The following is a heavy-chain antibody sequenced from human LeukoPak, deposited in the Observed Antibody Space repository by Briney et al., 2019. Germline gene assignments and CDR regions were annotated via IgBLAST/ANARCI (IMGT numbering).Heavy chain of an antibody. CDR2: ISAYNGNT. V-gene: IGHV1-18*01. CDR1: GYTFTSYG. CDR3: ARTDSPRYYYYGMDV. D-gene: IGHD3/OR15-3a*01. J-gene: IGHJ6*02. Sequence: ASVKVSCKASGYTFTSYGISWVRQAPGQGLEWMGWISAYNGNTNYAQKLQGRVTMTTDTFTSTAYMELRSLRSDDTAVYYCARTDSPRYYYYGMDVWGQGTTVTVSS.